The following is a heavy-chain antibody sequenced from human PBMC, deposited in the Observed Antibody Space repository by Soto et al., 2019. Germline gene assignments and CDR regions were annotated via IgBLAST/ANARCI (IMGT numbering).Heavy chain of an antibody. CDR2: IYYSGST. V-gene: IGHV4-59*01. CDR3: ARARSADYYYCMDV. J-gene: IGHJ6*02. Sequence: PSETLSLTCTVSRGSISSYYWSWLRQPPGKGLEWIGYIYYSGSTNYNPSLKSRVTISVDTSKNQFSLKLSSVTAADTAVYYCARARSADYYYCMDVWGQGTTVTVSS. CDR1: RGSISSYY.